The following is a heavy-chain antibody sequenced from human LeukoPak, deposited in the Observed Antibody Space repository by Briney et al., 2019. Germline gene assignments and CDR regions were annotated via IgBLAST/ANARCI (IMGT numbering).Heavy chain of an antibody. V-gene: IGHV4-4*02. CDR2: IYHSGST. CDR3: ARLTGYFGNYYFDY. Sequence: GSLRLSCAASGFTFSTYAVHWVRQAPGKGLEWIGEIYHSGSTNYDPSLKSRVTISVDKSKNQFSLKLSSVTAADTAVYYCARLTGYFGNYYFDYWGQGTLVTVSS. J-gene: IGHJ4*02. CDR1: GFTFSTYA. D-gene: IGHD1-26*01.